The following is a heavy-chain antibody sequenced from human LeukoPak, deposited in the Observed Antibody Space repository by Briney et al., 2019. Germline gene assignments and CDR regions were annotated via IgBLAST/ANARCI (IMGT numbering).Heavy chain of an antibody. Sequence: GRSLRLSCAASGFTFSSYGMHWVRQAPGKGLEWVAVISYDGSNKYYADSVKGRFTISRDNSKNTLYLQMNGLRAEDTAVYYCAKGKIQPGYGFDYWGQGTLVTVSS. J-gene: IGHJ4*02. CDR2: ISYDGSNK. CDR3: AKGKIQPGYGFDY. V-gene: IGHV3-30*18. D-gene: IGHD5-18*01. CDR1: GFTFSSYG.